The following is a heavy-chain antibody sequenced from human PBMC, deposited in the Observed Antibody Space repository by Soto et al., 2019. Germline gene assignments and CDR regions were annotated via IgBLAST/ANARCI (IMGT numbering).Heavy chain of an antibody. CDR2: IWYDGSNK. CDR3: AREWDHIAAAGAHWFDP. V-gene: IGHV3-33*01. D-gene: IGHD6-13*01. CDR1: GFTFSSYG. Sequence: GGSLRLSCAASGFTFSSYGMHWVRQAPGKGLEWVAVIWYDGSNKYYADSVKGRFTISRDNSKNTLYLQMNSLRAEDTAVYYCAREWDHIAAAGAHWFDPWGQGTLVTVSS. J-gene: IGHJ5*02.